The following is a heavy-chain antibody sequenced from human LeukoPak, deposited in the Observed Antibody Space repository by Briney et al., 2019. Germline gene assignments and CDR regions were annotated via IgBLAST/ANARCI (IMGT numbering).Heavy chain of an antibody. CDR2: ILYDGSNQ. V-gene: IGHV3-30*01. CDR3: ARDLWPGPRRDLGGIDY. J-gene: IGHJ4*02. CDR1: GFTFSSYS. Sequence: QPGRSLRLSCAASGFTFSSYSMHWVRQAPGKGLEWVAAILYDGSNQYYADSVKGRFTISRDNFKNTLYLQMNSLRPEDTAGYYCARDLWPGPRRDLGGIDYWGQGTLVTVSS. D-gene: IGHD3-16*01.